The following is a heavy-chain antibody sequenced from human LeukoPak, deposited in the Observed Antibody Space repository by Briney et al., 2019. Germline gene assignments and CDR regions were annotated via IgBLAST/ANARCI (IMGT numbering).Heavy chain of an antibody. CDR2: ISGSGGAT. D-gene: IGHD2/OR15-2a*01. J-gene: IGHJ2*01. V-gene: IGHV3-23*01. Sequence: GGSLRLSCAASGFTFSNYGMTWVRQVPGKGLEWVSTISGSGGATYYADSKKGRFSISRDNSKNTVFLQMNSLRGEDTALYYCAKVSDSFSTWYFDLWGRGTLVTVSS. CDR1: GFTFSNYG. CDR3: AKVSDSFSTWYFDL.